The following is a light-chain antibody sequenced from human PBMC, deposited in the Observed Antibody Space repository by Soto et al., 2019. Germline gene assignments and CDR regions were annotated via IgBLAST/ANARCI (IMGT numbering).Light chain of an antibody. CDR3: QQGDSFPFT. CDR2: AAS. J-gene: IGKJ4*01. CDR1: QDISSW. V-gene: IGKV1-12*01. Sequence: IQMTQSPSSVSASVGDRVTITCRASQDISSWVAWYQQKTGKAPKLLISAASSLQSGVPRRFSGSGSGTDFTLIISSLQPEDFATYFCQQGDSFPFTFGGGTKVDIK.